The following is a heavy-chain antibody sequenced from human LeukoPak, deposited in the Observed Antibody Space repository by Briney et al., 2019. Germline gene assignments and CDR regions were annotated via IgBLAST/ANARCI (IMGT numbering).Heavy chain of an antibody. CDR1: GFPFIEYS. J-gene: IGHJ4*02. V-gene: IGHV3-48*01. D-gene: IGHD1-1*01. Sequence: GGSLRLSCTASGFPFIEYSMNWVRQVPGKGLEWIAYIGIDSGNTNYADSVRGRFTISADKTKNSLYLQMNSLRVDDTAVYYCARDHNYAFDNWGQGTLVSVAS. CDR2: IGIDSGNT. CDR3: ARDHNYAFDN.